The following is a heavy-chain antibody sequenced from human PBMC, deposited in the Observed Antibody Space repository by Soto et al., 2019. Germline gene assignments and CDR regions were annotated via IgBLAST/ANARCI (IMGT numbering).Heavy chain of an antibody. CDR1: GGSISSSNW. CDR2: IYHSGST. D-gene: IGHD6-19*01. Sequence: PWETLSLTCAFSGGSISSSNWWRWVRQPPGKGLEWIGEIYHSGSTNYNPSLKSRVTISVDKSKNQFSLKLSSVTAADTAVYYCARAGGARLGIEVDAPRGFDYWGPGP. J-gene: IGHJ4*02. V-gene: IGHV4-4*02. CDR3: ARAGGARLGIEVDAPRGFDY.